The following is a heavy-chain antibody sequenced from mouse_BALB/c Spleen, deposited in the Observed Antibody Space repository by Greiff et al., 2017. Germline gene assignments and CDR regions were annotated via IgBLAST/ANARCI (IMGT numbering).Heavy chain of an antibody. D-gene: IGHD1-1*01. Sequence: EVNVVESGGGLVQPGGSLKLSCAASGFTFSSYGMSWVRQTPDKRLELVATINSNGGSTYYPDSVKGRFTISRDNAKNTLYLQMSSLKSEDTAMYYCARDEITTVVDWYFDVWGAGTTVTVSS. CDR1: GFTFSSYG. J-gene: IGHJ1*01. V-gene: IGHV5-6-3*01. CDR3: ARDEITTVVDWYFDV. CDR2: INSNGGST.